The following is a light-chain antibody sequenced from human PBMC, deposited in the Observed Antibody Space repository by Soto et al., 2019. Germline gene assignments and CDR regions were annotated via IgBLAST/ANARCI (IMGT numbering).Light chain of an antibody. J-gene: IGKJ5*01. V-gene: IGKV3-20*01. CDR1: QSVSSNN. CDR3: QQYVSAPIS. CDR2: GAS. Sequence: EIVLTQSPGTLSLSPGERATLSCRASQSVSSNNLVWYQQKPGQAPRLLIYGASYSAAGIPDRFSGSGSGTKLTLRIKNIAPEDFAVYYCQQYVSAPISFGQGTRLE.